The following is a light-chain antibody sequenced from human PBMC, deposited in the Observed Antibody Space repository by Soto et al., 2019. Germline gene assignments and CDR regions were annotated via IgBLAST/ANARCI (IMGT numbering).Light chain of an antibody. V-gene: IGKV1-5*03. CDR3: QHYNSYSEA. CDR2: KAS. Sequence: IHMPPSPSTLSASVGDRVTITCRASQGIRNALGWYQQKPGKAPKLLIYKASTLKSGVPSRFSGSGSGTEFTLTISSLQPDDFATYYCQHYNSYSEAFGQGTKVDIK. J-gene: IGKJ1*01. CDR1: QGIRNA.